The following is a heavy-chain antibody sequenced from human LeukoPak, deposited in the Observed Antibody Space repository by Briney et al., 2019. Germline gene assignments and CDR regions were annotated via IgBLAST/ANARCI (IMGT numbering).Heavy chain of an antibody. Sequence: PGGSLRHSCAASGFTFSIYSMNFVRQARGKGLEWESSISSGSSYIYYADSVKGRFTVSRDNAKNSLYLQMNSLRAEDTAVYYCARERIYYDFWSGYPSPLDYWGQGTLVTVSS. CDR2: ISSGSSYI. D-gene: IGHD3-3*01. V-gene: IGHV3-21*01. J-gene: IGHJ4*02. CDR3: ARERIYYDFWSGYPSPLDY. CDR1: GFTFSIYS.